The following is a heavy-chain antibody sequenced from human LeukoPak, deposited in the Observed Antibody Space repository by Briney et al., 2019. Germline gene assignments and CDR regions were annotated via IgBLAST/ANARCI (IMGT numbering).Heavy chain of an antibody. Sequence: SGGSLRLSCAASGFTFSSHSLSWVRQAPGKGMEWVSYIGSSSNNIYYADSVKGRFTISRDNAKNSLYLQMNSLRAEDTAVYYCSISSRFDYWGQGTLVTVSS. CDR1: GFTFSSHS. J-gene: IGHJ4*02. D-gene: IGHD6-19*01. V-gene: IGHV3-48*04. CDR2: IGSSSNNI. CDR3: SISSRFDY.